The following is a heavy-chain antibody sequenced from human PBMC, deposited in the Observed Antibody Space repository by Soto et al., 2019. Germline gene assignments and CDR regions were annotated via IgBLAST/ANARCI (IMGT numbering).Heavy chain of an antibody. CDR3: AKDTLDIVVVFSSIHAAYYGMYA. Sequence: GWSLRLSCAASGFTFSSYGMHWVRQAPGKGLEWVAVISYDGSNKYYADSVKGRFTISRDNSKNTLYLQMNSLRAEDTAVYYCAKDTLDIVVVFSSIHAAYYGMYASCQGTTLTISS. V-gene: IGHV3-30*18. CDR1: GFTFSSYG. CDR2: ISYDGSNK. D-gene: IGHD2-15*01. J-gene: IGHJ6*02.